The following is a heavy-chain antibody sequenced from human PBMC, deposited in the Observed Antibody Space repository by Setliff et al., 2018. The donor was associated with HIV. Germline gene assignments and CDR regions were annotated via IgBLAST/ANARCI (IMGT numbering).Heavy chain of an antibody. D-gene: IGHD6-13*01. Sequence: SVKVSCKAYGGTFSNYGISWVRQAPGQGLEWMGGIIPIFGTANYAQKFQGRVTITADASTSTAYMELSSLSSEDTAVYYCARDGSGQQLYDYWGQGTLVTVSS. CDR3: ARDGSGQQLYDY. V-gene: IGHV1-69*13. CDR2: IIPIFGTA. J-gene: IGHJ4*02. CDR1: GGTFSNYG.